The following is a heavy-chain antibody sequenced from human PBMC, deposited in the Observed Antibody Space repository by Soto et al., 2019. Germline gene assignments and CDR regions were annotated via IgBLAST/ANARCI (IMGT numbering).Heavy chain of an antibody. Sequence: PSETLSLTCSVSGASINTGGFNWSWFHQYPGKGLDWIGYGSSTGSRYLNPSLRIRITISLDTPNNQFSLRLTSVTAADTAAYLCARVKVTTESFDPWGQGSLVTVSS. CDR3: ARVKVTTESFDP. CDR1: GASINTGGFN. V-gene: IGHV4-31*03. D-gene: IGHD4-17*01. J-gene: IGHJ5*02. CDR2: GSSTGSR.